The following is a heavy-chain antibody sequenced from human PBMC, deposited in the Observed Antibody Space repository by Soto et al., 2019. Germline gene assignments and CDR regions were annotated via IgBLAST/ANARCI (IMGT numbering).Heavy chain of an antibody. J-gene: IGHJ4*02. D-gene: IGHD3-22*01. CDR2: ISAYNGNT. V-gene: IGHV1-18*01. Sequence: ASVKVSCKASGYTFTSYGISWVRQAPGQGLEWMGWISAYNGNTNYAQKLQGRVTMTTDTSTSTAYMELRSLRSDDTAVYYCASWGDYDSKGAVGYFDYWGQGTLVTVSS. CDR1: GYTFTSYG. CDR3: ASWGDYDSKGAVGYFDY.